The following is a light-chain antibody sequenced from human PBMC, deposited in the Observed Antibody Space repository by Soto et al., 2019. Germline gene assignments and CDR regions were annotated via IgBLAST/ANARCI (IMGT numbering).Light chain of an antibody. CDR2: GAS. J-gene: IGKJ1*01. CDR1: QSVSSSY. CDR3: QQSGSSPT. V-gene: IGKV3-20*01. Sequence: EIVLTQSPGTLSLSPGERATLSCRASQSVSSSYLAWYQQKPGQAPRLLIYGASSRATGIPDRFSGSGSGTDFTLTISRLEPEDFAVYYCQQSGSSPTFGQGTMVDIK.